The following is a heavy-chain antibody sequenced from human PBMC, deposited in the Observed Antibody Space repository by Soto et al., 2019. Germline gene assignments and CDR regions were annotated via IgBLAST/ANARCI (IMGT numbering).Heavy chain of an antibody. CDR3: CGGYDGDYYYYGMDV. CDR1: GFTFSSYA. D-gene: IGHD5-12*01. Sequence: GGSLRLSCAASGFTFSSYAMHWVRQAPGKGLEWVAVISYDGSNKYYADSVKGRFTISRDNSKNTLYLQMNSLRAEDTAVYYCCGGYDGDYYYYGMDVWGQGTTVTVSS. J-gene: IGHJ6*02. V-gene: IGHV3-30-3*01. CDR2: ISYDGSNK.